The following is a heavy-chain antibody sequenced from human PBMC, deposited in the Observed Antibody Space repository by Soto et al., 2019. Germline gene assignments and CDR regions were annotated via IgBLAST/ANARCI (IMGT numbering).Heavy chain of an antibody. Sequence: PSETLSLTCTVSGGSISSYYWSWIRQPPGKGLEWIGYIYYSGSTNYNPSLKSRVTISVDTSKNQFSLKLSSVTAADTAVYYCARHMGLSGGSFDAFDIWGQGTMVTVS. CDR1: GGSISSYY. CDR2: IYYSGST. J-gene: IGHJ3*02. CDR3: ARHMGLSGGSFDAFDI. V-gene: IGHV4-59*08. D-gene: IGHD2-15*01.